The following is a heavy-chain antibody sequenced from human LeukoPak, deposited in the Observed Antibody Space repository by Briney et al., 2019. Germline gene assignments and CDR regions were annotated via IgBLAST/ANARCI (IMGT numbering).Heavy chain of an antibody. CDR1: GYTFTGYY. D-gene: IGHD5-18*01. V-gene: IGHV1-2*02. Sequence: ASVRVSCKASGYTFTGYYMHWVRQAPGQGLEWMGWINPNSGGTNYAQKFQGRVTMTRDTSIATAYMELSSLTSDDTAIYYCSKALVVDTALAPFDYWGQGSLVTVSS. CDR2: INPNSGGT. J-gene: IGHJ4*02. CDR3: SKALVVDTALAPFDY.